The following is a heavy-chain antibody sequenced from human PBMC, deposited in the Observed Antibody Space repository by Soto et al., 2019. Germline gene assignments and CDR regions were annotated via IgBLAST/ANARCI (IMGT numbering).Heavy chain of an antibody. V-gene: IGHV4-59*01. CDR2: IYYSGIT. J-gene: IGHJ6*02. CDR3: ARYKSNYYYGMDV. D-gene: IGHD1-20*01. Sequence: QVQLQESGPGLVKPSETLSLTCTVSGGSISSYYWSWIRQPPGKGLEWIGYIYYSGITNYNPSLKNRVPXSXDTXKNQFSLNLSSVTAADTAVYYCARYKSNYYYGMDVWGQGTPVTVSS. CDR1: GGSISSYY.